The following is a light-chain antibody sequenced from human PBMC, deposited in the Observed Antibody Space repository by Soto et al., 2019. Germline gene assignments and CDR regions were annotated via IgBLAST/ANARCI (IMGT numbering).Light chain of an antibody. CDR1: SGSIASNY. CDR3: QSYDSSNQV. CDR2: EDN. V-gene: IGLV6-57*01. Sequence: NFMLTQPHSVSASPGKTVTISCTRYSGSIASNYVQWYQQRPGSSPTTVIYEDNQRPSGVPDRFSGSIDSSSNSASLTISGLKTEDEADYYCQSYDSSNQVFGGGTKLTVL. J-gene: IGLJ3*02.